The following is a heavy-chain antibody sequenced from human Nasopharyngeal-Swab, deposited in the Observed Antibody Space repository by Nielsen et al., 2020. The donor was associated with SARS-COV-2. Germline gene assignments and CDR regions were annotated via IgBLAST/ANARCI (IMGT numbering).Heavy chain of an antibody. CDR2: LYSGGNT. CDR1: EFTVSSNY. CDR3: ARSRNYYYYMDV. J-gene: IGHJ6*03. V-gene: IGHV3-66*01. Sequence: GGSLRLSCAASEFTVSSNYMNWVRQPPGKGLEWISVLYSGGNTYYAGSVKGRFTISRDNSKSTLYLQMNNMRAEDTAVYYCARSRNYYYYMDVWGKGTTVTVSS.